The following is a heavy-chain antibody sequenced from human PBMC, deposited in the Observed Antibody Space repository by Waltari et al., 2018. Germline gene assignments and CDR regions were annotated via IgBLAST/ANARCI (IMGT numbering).Heavy chain of an antibody. D-gene: IGHD3-22*01. CDR1: GGTFSSYT. CDR2: IIPILGIA. J-gene: IGHJ4*02. Sequence: QVQLVQSGAEVQKPGSSVKVSCKASGGTFSSYTISWVRQAPGQGLEWMGRIIPILGIANYAQKFQGRVTITADKSTSTAYMELSSLRSEDMAVYYCARTHDSSGYYSLYFDYWGQGTLVTVSS. V-gene: IGHV1-69*02. CDR3: ARTHDSSGYYSLYFDY.